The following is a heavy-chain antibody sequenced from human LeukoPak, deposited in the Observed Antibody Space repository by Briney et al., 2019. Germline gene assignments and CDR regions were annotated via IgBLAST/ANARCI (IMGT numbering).Heavy chain of an antibody. J-gene: IGHJ1*01. CDR2: IYYSGST. D-gene: IGHD2-2*01. V-gene: IGHV4-59*01. CDR3: ARGSVIVPAAQYFQY. Sequence: SETLSLTCTVSGGSISSYYWSWIRQPPGKGLEWIGYIYYSGSTNYNPSLTSRVTFSVDTSKNQFSLKLSSVTAADTAVYYCARGSVIVPAAQYFQYWGQGTLVTVSS. CDR1: GGSISSYY.